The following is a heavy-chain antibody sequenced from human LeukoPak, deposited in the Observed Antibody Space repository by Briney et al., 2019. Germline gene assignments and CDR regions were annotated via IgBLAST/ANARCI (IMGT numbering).Heavy chain of an antibody. Sequence: ASVKVSCKASGYTFTSYDINWVRQATGQGLEWMGWMNPNSGNTGYAQKFQGRVTMTRNTSISTAYMELSSPRSEDTAVYYCARRTLYYDILTGYYGSMDVWGQGTTVTVSS. V-gene: IGHV1-8*01. D-gene: IGHD3-9*01. J-gene: IGHJ6*02. CDR3: ARRTLYYDILTGYYGSMDV. CDR1: GYTFTSYD. CDR2: MNPNSGNT.